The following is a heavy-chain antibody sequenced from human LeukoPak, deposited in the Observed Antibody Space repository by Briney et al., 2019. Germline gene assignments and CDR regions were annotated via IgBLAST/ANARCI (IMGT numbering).Heavy chain of an antibody. CDR2: IYTSGST. CDR1: GGSISSGSYY. V-gene: IGHV4-61*02. J-gene: IGHJ4*02. Sequence: SQTLSLTCTVSGGSISSGSYYWSWIRQPAGKGLEWIGRIYTSGSTNYNPSLKSRVTISVDTSKNQFSLKLSSVTAADKAVYYCARALRSSGYYLYWGQGTLVTVSS. CDR3: ARALRSSGYYLY. D-gene: IGHD3-22*01.